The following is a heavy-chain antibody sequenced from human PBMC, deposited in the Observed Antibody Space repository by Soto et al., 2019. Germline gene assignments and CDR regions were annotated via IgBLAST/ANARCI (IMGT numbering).Heavy chain of an antibody. CDR1: RFSFSDYY. V-gene: IGHV3-11*06. CDR2: ISSSGDFT. J-gene: IGHJ3*02. D-gene: IGHD6-19*01. CDR3: ARLVAVASRTFDI. Sequence: QVQLVESGGGLVKPGGSLRLSCAASRFSFSDYYMSWIRQAPGKGLEWVSLISSSGDFTNYADSVKGRFTISRDNAKNSLYLQMYSLRAEDTAVYFCARLVAVASRTFDIWGQGSMVTVSS.